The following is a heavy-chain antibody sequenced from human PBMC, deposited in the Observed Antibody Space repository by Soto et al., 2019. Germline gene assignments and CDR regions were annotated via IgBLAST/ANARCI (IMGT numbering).Heavy chain of an antibody. CDR3: ARDSSVEYSSSWYYFDY. CDR1: GGSISSSNW. Sequence: SETLSLTCAVSGGSISSSNWWSWVRQPPGKGLEWIGEIYHSGSTNYNPSLKSRVTISVDKSKNKFSLKLSSVTAADTAVYYCARDSSVEYSSSWYYFDYWGQGTLVTVSS. D-gene: IGHD6-13*01. CDR2: IYHSGST. J-gene: IGHJ4*02. V-gene: IGHV4-4*02.